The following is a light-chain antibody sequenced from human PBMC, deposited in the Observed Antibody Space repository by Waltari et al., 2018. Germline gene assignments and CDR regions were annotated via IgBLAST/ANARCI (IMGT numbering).Light chain of an antibody. V-gene: IGKV2-30*02. CDR3: MQAIQWPRS. Sequence: DVVMTQSPLSLPVTLGQPASISCRSSQSLVHRDGNTYLSWFQQRPGQSPRRLIYKVSNRDSGVPDRFSGSGSGTDFTLKISRVEADDIAVYYCMQAIQWPRSFGQGTKVEIE. J-gene: IGKJ1*01. CDR2: KVS. CDR1: QSLVHRDGNTY.